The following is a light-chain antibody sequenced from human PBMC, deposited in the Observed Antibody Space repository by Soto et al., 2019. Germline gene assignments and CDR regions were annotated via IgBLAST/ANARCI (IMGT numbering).Light chain of an antibody. CDR1: SSDVGGYNY. CDR2: EVS. V-gene: IGLV2-8*01. CDR3: SSYAGSNNSV. J-gene: IGLJ2*01. Sequence: QSVLTQPPSASGSPGQSVTISCTGTSSDVGGYNYVSWYQQHPGKAPKLMIYEVSKRPSGVPDRFSGSKSGNTASLTVPGLQAEDEADYYCSSYAGSNNSVFGGGTKLTVL.